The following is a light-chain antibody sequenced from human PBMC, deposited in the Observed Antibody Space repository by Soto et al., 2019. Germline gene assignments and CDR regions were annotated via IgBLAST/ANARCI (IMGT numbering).Light chain of an antibody. J-gene: IGKJ1*01. CDR2: GAS. V-gene: IGKV3-20*01. CDR3: QQYGSLSWT. CDR1: QSVSSSF. Sequence: ELVLTQSPATLSLSPGERATLSCRASQSVSSSFLAWYQQKPGQAPRLLIYGASSRATGIPDRFSGSGSGTDFTLTISRLEPEDFAVYYCQQYGSLSWTFGQGTKVDIK.